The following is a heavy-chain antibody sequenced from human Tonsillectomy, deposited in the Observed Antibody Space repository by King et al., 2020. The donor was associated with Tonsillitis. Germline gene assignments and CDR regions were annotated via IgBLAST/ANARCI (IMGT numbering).Heavy chain of an antibody. V-gene: IGHV4-31*03. J-gene: IGHJ3*01. CDR3: ARSKAVDGFDL. CDR2: ISYSGST. CDR1: GGSINYCGQY. Sequence: LQLQESGPGLVKPSQTLSLTCTVSGGSINYCGQYWSWIRQHPGKGLEWIGYISYSGSTYYNPALKSRLTISDDTTKNQFSLKLNSVTAAEPAVYYCARSKAVDGFDLWGQGTMVSVSS.